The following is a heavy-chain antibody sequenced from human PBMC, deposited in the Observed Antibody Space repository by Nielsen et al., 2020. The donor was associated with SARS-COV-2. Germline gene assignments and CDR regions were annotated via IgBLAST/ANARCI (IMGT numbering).Heavy chain of an antibody. V-gene: IGHV1-18*01. D-gene: IGHD3-16*01. CDR1: GYTFTSYG. CDR3: ARDPSSGGVPDY. J-gene: IGHJ4*02. CDR2: VSAYNGNT. Sequence: ASVKVSCKASGYTFTSYGISWVRQAPGQGLEWMGWVSAYNGNTNYAQKLQGRVTMTTDTSTSTAYMELRSLRSDDTAVYYCARDPSSGGVPDYWGQGTLVTVSS.